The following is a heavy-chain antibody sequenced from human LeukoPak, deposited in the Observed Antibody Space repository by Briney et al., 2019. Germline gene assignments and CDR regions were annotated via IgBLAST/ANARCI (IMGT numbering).Heavy chain of an antibody. J-gene: IGHJ4*02. CDR2: IKDDGSET. CDR3: TTGPHPLEGALPSGY. V-gene: IGHV3-7*03. Sequence: GGSLRLSCAASGFTFNTYWMSWVRQAPGKGLEWVANIKDDGSETYYVDSVRGRFTISRDNAKNSLYLQMNSLKTEDTAVYYCTTGPHPLEGALPSGYWGQGTLVTVSS. CDR1: GFTFNTYW.